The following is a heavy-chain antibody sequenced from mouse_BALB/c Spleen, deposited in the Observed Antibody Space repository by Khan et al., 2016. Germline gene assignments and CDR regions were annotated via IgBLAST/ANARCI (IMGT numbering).Heavy chain of an antibody. D-gene: IGHD2-2*01. CDR2: ISYSGSS. J-gene: IGHJ2*01. V-gene: IGHV3-2*02. CDR3: ARSPLYGYDPYYCDY. Sequence: EVQLQESGPGLVKPSQSLSLTCNVTGYSITSDYAWNWIRQFPGNKLEWMGYISYSGSSSYNPSLKSRISVTRDTSKNQFFLQLNSVTTEDTATXYCARSPLYGYDPYYCDYWGQGTTLTVSS. CDR1: GYSITSDYA.